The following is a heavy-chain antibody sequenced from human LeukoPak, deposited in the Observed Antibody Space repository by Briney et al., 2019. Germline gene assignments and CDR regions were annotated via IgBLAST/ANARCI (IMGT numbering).Heavy chain of an antibody. D-gene: IGHD5-12*01. Sequence: GRSPRLSCAASGFTFDDYAMHWVRQAPGKGLEWVSGISWNSGSIGYADSVKGRFTISRDNAKNSLYLQMNSLRAEDTALYYCAKERYSGYDLSGYFDYWGQGTLVTVSS. CDR2: ISWNSGSI. J-gene: IGHJ4*02. V-gene: IGHV3-9*01. CDR3: AKERYSGYDLSGYFDY. CDR1: GFTFDDYA.